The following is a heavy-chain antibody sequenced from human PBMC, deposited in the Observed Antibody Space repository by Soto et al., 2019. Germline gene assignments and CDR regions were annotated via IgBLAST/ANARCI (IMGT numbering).Heavy chain of an antibody. V-gene: IGHV3-23*01. D-gene: IGHD2-2*01. CDR2: IGVSSYDT. CDR1: GFTLSNYA. J-gene: IGHJ4*02. CDR3: ARDRSAWTSSEPLY. Sequence: EVQLLESGGGLVQPGGSLRLSCAASGFTLSNYAMTWVRQAPGKGLEWVSTIGVSSYDTFYADSVKGRFTISRDTSKNTLYLQMNSLRVGDTALYYCARDRSAWTSSEPLYWGQGTLITVSS.